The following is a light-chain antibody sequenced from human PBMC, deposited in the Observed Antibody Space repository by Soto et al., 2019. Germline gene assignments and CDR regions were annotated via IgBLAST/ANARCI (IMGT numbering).Light chain of an antibody. J-gene: IGKJ1*01. CDR1: QAIGNY. CDR3: QQSYSTPRT. Sequence: DIQVTQFPSSLSASVGDRITITCRASQAIGNYLAWYQQKPGKVPKLLIYAASTLQSGVPSRFSGSRSGTDFTLTVSSLQPEDVATYYCQQSYSTPRTFGQGTNVEIK. V-gene: IGKV1-27*01. CDR2: AAS.